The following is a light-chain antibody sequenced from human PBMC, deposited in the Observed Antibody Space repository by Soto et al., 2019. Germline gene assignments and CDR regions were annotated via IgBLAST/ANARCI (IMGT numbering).Light chain of an antibody. V-gene: IGKV1-9*01. CDR3: QQSFSPPFT. Sequence: DIQLTQSPSFLSPSIGESVTITCRASQVISTSLAWYQVKPGKXXXXXXXAXXTXESGVPSRFSATVSGTDFTLTVTILQPEDFATYYCQQSFSPPFTFGPGTKVDSK. CDR2: AXX. J-gene: IGKJ3*01. CDR1: QVISTS.